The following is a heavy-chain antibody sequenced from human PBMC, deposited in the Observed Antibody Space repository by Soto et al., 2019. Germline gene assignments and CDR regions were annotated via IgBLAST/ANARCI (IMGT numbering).Heavy chain of an antibody. Sequence: SETLSLTCAVSGYSISSAYYWGWIRQPPGKGLEWIGIVYHSGNTYYNQSIKSRFTIIEDTSKNQFSLKLSSVTAADTAVYYCAVPRDGDNYFHYWGQGTLVTVSS. CDR2: VYHSGNT. D-gene: IGHD2-2*01. CDR3: AVPRDGDNYFHY. V-gene: IGHV4-38-2*01. CDR1: GYSISSAYY. J-gene: IGHJ4*02.